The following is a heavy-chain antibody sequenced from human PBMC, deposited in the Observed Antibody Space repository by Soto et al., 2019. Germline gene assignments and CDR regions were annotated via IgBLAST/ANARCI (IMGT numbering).Heavy chain of an antibody. CDR2: TYYRSKWYN. CDR1: GDSVSSNSAA. J-gene: IGHJ4*02. CDR3: ARVRLGYSYGFTSAPIYYLDY. D-gene: IGHD5-18*01. Sequence: SQTLSLTCAISGDSVSSNSAAWNWIRQSPSRGLEWLGRTYYRSKWYNDYAVSVKSRITINPDTSKNQFSLQLNSVTPEDTAVYYCARVRLGYSYGFTSAPIYYLDYWGQGTLVTVSS. V-gene: IGHV6-1*01.